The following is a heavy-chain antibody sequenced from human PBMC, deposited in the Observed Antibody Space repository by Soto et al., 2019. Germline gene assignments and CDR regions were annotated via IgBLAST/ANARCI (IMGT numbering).Heavy chain of an antibody. D-gene: IGHD2-15*01. J-gene: IGHJ5*02. CDR2: IYHIGST. Sequence: PSETLSLICTVSGGSISSGDYYWSWVRQSPGKGLEWIGDIYHIGSTNYNPSLRGRVTISVDKSNNQFSLTLKYVTAADTAVYYCATLPPRIEVTVLPIPTWGQGTLVTVSS. V-gene: IGHV4-61*05. CDR3: ATLPPRIEVTVLPIPT. CDR1: GGSISSGDYY.